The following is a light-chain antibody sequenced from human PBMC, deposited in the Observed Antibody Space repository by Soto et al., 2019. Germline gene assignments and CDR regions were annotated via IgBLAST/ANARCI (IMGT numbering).Light chain of an antibody. CDR3: QQYHNLAT. J-gene: IGKJ1*01. CDR2: GAS. CDR1: QSISSW. V-gene: IGKV1-5*01. Sequence: DIEMTQSPSPLSAFVGDRVTITCRASQSISSWLAWYQQKPGQAPKLLIFGASSLESGVPPRFSGSGSGTEFTLTISSLQPDDFATYYCQQYHNLATFGQGTRVE.